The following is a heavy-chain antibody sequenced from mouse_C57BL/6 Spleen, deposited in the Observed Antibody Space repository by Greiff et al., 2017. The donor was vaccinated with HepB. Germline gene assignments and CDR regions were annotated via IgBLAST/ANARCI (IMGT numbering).Heavy chain of an antibody. CDR3: ARRGLYYYAMDY. J-gene: IGHJ4*01. V-gene: IGHV1-64*01. CDR2: IHPNSGST. CDR1: GYTFTSYW. D-gene: IGHD3-1*01. Sequence: VQLQQPGAELVKPGASVKLSCKASGYTFTSYWMHWVKQRPGQGLEWIGMIHPNSGSTNYNEKFKSKATLTVDKSSSTAYMQLSSLTSEDSAVYYCARRGLYYYAMDYWGQGTSVTVSS.